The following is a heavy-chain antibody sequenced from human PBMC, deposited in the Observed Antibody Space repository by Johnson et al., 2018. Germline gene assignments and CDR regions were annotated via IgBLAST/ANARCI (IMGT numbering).Heavy chain of an antibody. V-gene: IGHV3-15*01. CDR2: IKSNTDGGAT. J-gene: IGHJ1*01. D-gene: IGHD2/OR15-2a*01. CDR3: AKDQYDSPLRYFQH. CDR1: GFTFSNAW. Sequence: EVQLVESGGGLVKPGGSLRLSCVASGFTFSNAWMNWVRQAPGKGLEWVGRIKSNTDGGATDYAAPVKGRFTITRDESTSTLYLQMNSLKTEDTAVYYFAKDQYDSPLRYFQHWGQGTLVTVSS.